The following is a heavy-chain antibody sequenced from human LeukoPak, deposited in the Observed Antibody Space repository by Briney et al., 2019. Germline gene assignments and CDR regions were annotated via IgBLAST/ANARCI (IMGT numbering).Heavy chain of an antibody. J-gene: IGHJ6*03. Sequence: PGRSLRLSCAASGFTFSSYGMHWVRQAPGKGLEWVAVISYDGSNKYYADSVKGRFTISRDNSKNTLYLQMNSLRAEDTAVYYCARETSSSSWDYYYYYMDVWGKGTTVTVSS. D-gene: IGHD6-13*01. V-gene: IGHV3-30*03. CDR1: GFTFSSYG. CDR2: ISYDGSNK. CDR3: ARETSSSSWDYYYYYMDV.